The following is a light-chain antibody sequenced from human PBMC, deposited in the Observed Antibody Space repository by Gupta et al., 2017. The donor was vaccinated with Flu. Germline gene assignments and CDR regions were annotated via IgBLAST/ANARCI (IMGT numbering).Light chain of an antibody. Sequence: QSALTQPASVSGSPGQSITIPCTGTSSDVGGYNYVSWYQQHPGKAPKLMIYEVNNRPSGVSNRFSGSKSGNTASLTISGLQTEDEAYYYCSSYPGSSPLFGGGTKLTVL. CDR3: SSYPGSSPL. V-gene: IGLV2-14*01. CDR2: EVN. CDR1: SSDVGGYNY. J-gene: IGLJ3*02.